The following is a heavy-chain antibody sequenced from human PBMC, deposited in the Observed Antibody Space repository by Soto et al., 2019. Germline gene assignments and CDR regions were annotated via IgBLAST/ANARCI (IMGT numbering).Heavy chain of an antibody. D-gene: IGHD3-3*01. V-gene: IGHV3-64D*08. CDR3: VKPHYDFWSGYYPARVWFDP. Sequence: GGSLRLSCSASGFTFSSYAMHWVRQAPGKGLEYVSAISSNGGSTYYADSVKGRFTISRDNSKNTLYLQMSSLRAEDTAVYYCVKPHYDFWSGYYPARVWFDPWGQGTLVTVYS. J-gene: IGHJ5*02. CDR2: ISSNGGST. CDR1: GFTFSSYA.